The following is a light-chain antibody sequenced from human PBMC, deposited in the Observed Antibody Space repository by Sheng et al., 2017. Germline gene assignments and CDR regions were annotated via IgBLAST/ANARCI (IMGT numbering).Light chain of an antibody. CDR1: QSVSRS. J-gene: IGKJ4*01. CDR3: QQRRT. Sequence: EVVLTQSPATLSLSPGEGATLSCRASQSVSRSLAWYQQRPGQAPRLLIYDASNRATGIPARFSGSGSGTDFTLTISSLEPEDFAVYYCQQRRTFGGGTNGG. CDR2: DAS. V-gene: IGKV3-11*01.